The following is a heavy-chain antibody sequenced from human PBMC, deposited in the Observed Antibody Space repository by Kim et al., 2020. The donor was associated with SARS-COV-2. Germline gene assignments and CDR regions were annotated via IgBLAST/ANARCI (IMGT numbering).Heavy chain of an antibody. J-gene: IGHJ4*02. CDR3: TTAFKY. CDR1: GFTFTNYW. Sequence: GGSLRLSCAASGFTFTNYWMHWVRQVPGKGLVWVAGINNDGTNTYYADSVRGRFTISRDNSKNRVYLQMNSLGAEDTALYYCTTAFKYWGQGTLVTVSS. CDR2: INNDGTNT. V-gene: IGHV3-74*01.